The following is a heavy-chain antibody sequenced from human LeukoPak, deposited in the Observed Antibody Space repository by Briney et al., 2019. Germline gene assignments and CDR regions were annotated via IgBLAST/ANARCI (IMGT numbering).Heavy chain of an antibody. CDR3: ANEGYCSSTSCYTLDH. D-gene: IGHD2-2*02. CDR2: IYHSGST. CDR1: GGSISSSNW. V-gene: IGHV4-4*02. J-gene: IGHJ4*02. Sequence: SGTLSLTCAVSGGSISSSNWWSWVRQPPGKGLEWIGEIYHSGSTNYNPSLKSRVTISVDRSKNQFSLKLSSVTVADTAVYYCANEGYCSSTSCYTLDHWGQGTLVTVSS.